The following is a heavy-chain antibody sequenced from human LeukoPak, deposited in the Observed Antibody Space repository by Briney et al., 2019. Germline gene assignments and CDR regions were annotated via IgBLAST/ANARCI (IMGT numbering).Heavy chain of an antibody. J-gene: IGHJ4*02. CDR3: AREEVEPFDY. D-gene: IGHD1-1*01. V-gene: IGHV3-74*01. CDR1: GFTFSNYW. CDR2: IKGDGSSA. Sequence: QPGGSLRLSCATSGFTFSNYWMHWVRQVPGEGLVWVSRIKGDGSSARNADSVKGRFTISRDNAKNSLYLQMNSLRAEDTAVYYCAREEVEPFDYWGQGTLVTVSS.